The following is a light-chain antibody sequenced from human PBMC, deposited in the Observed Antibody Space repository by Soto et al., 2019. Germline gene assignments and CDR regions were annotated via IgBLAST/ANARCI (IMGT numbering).Light chain of an antibody. Sequence: QSVLTQPTSVSGSPGQSITISCTGNHNDIGTYDYVSWYQQHPGRAPRLLIHGVTTRPSGIPGRFSASKSGFTASLTISGLQPEDEADYYCSSFTSNRIYVFGPGTKVNVL. J-gene: IGLJ1*01. CDR1: HNDIGTYDY. V-gene: IGLV2-14*03. CDR3: SSFTSNRIYV. CDR2: GVT.